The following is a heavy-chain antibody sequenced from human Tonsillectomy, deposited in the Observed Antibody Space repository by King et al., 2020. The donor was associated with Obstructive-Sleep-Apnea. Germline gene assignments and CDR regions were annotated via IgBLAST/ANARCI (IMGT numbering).Heavy chain of an antibody. V-gene: IGHV4-39*07. J-gene: IGHJ5*02. CDR2: ISHSGRT. D-gene: IGHD1-26*01. CDR3: AKEGGKTGARWFDP. CDR1: GGSITSGSYY. Sequence: QLQESGPRLVKPSETLSLICTVSGGSITSGSYYWGWIRQPPGKGLEWIASISHSGRTFYSPSPESRVSISVDTSKNQFSLILRSVTAADTAVYYCAKEGGKTGARWFDPWGQGTLVTVSS.